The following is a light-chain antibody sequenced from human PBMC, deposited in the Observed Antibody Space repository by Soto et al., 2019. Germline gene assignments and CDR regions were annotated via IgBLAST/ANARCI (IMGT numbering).Light chain of an antibody. CDR1: QSVLDRSNNKNY. CDR2: WAS. Sequence: DIVMTQSPDSLAVSLGERATINCKSSQSVLDRSNNKNYLIWYQQKPGQPPKPLIYWASTREFGVPDRFSGSGSGTDFNLTISRLQAEDVALYYCQQYYAFPRTFGQGTKVEIK. V-gene: IGKV4-1*01. CDR3: QQYYAFPRT. J-gene: IGKJ1*01.